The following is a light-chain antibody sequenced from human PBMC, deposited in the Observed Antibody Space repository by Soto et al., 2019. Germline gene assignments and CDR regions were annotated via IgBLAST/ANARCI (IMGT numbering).Light chain of an antibody. J-gene: IGKJ1*01. CDR3: QQYHNWRT. CDR2: GAS. CDR1: QSVTSN. Sequence: EIVMTQSPATLSVSPGERATLSCRASQSVTSNLAWYQQRPGQAPRLLIYGASTRATGLPARFSGSGSGTEFTLTISSLQSEDFAVYYCQQYHNWRTFGQGTKVETK. V-gene: IGKV3-15*01.